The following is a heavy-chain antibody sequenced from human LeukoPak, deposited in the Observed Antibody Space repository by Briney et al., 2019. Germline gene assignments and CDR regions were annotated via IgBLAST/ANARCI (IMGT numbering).Heavy chain of an antibody. CDR2: ISGSGGST. Sequence: PGGSLRLSCAASGFTFSSYAMSRVRQAPGKGLEWVSAISGSGGSTYYADSVKGRFTISRDNSKNTLYLQMNSLRAEDTAVYYCARYMATIPLVDYWGQGTLVTVSS. J-gene: IGHJ4*02. CDR3: ARYMATIPLVDY. V-gene: IGHV3-23*01. D-gene: IGHD5-12*01. CDR1: GFTFSSYA.